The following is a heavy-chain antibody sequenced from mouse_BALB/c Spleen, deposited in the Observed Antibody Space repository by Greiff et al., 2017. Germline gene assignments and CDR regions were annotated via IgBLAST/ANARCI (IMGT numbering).Heavy chain of an antibody. CDR3: ARDRELGYWYFDV. D-gene: IGHD4-1*01. CDR1: GFSLTGYG. CDR2: IWGDGST. J-gene: IGHJ1*01. V-gene: IGHV2-6-7*01. Sequence: VQLQESGPGLVAPSQSLSITCTVSGFSLTGYGVNWVRQPPGKGLEWLGMIWGDGSTDYNSALKSRLSISKDNSKSQVFLKMNSLQTDDTARYYCARDRELGYWYFDVWGAGTTVTVSS.